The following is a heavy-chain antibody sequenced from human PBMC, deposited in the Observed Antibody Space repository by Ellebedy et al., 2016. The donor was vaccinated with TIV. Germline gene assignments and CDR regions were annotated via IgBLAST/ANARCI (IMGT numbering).Heavy chain of an antibody. Sequence: GESLKISCAASGFTFSNAWMSWIRQAPGKGLEWVGRIKSKTDGGTTDYAAPVKGRFTISRDDSKNTLYLQMNSLKTEDTAVYYCTPSIVGATTGPYYYYYGMDVWGQGTTVTVSS. D-gene: IGHD1-26*01. CDR1: GFTFSNAW. CDR3: TPSIVGATTGPYYYYYGMDV. V-gene: IGHV3-15*01. J-gene: IGHJ6*02. CDR2: IKSKTDGGTT.